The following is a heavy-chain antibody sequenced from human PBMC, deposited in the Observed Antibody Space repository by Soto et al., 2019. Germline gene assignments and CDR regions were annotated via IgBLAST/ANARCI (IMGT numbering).Heavy chain of an antibody. CDR3: ARAGGLVPSARWFDS. V-gene: IGHV4-30-4*01. CDR2: IYYSEGA. D-gene: IGHD2-15*01. CDR1: RGSISSGDYY. J-gene: IGHJ5*01. Sequence: QVQLQESGPGLVKPSQTLSLTCTVSRGSISSGDYYWSWIRQPPGKGLEWIGYIYYSEGAFYNPSLKRRVSISVDTSKDQFSLDLRSVTAADTAVYYCARAGGLVPSARWFDSWGQGTLVTVSS.